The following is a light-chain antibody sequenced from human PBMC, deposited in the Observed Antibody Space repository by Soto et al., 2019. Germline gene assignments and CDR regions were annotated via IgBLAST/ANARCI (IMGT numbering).Light chain of an antibody. CDR3: SSYTSSSTYV. CDR2: DVS. J-gene: IGLJ1*01. Sequence: QSVLTQAASVSGSHGQSIPISCTVTSSDVGGYNYVSWYQQHPGKAPKLMIYDVSNRPSGVSNRFSGSKSGNTASLTISGLQAEDEADYYCSSYTSSSTYVFGTGTKVTVL. CDR1: SSDVGGYNY. V-gene: IGLV2-14*01.